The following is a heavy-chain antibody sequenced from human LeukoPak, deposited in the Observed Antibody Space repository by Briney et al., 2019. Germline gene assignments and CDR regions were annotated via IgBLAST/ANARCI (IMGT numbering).Heavy chain of an antibody. J-gene: IGHJ4*02. D-gene: IGHD3-16*01. CDR2: IKSKIDGGTT. CDR1: GFTFSTAW. V-gene: IGHV3-15*01. CDR3: ATVNLVELSLLFDF. Sequence: GGSLRLSCSVSGFTFSTAWMSWDRQAPGKGLEWVGRIKSKIDGGTTDYAAPVRCRFTISRDESKNTLYLQMSRLKTEDTAVYYCATVNLVELSLLFDFGGQGTLVTVSS.